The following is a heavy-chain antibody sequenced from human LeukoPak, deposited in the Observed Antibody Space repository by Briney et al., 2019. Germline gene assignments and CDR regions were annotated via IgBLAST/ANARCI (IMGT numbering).Heavy chain of an antibody. V-gene: IGHV3-74*01. CDR2: INSDGSST. D-gene: IGHD6-19*01. Sequence: GGSLRLSCAASGFTFSSYRMHWVRQAPGKGLVWVSRINSDGSSTSYADSVKGRFTISRDNAKNTLYLQMNSLRAEDTAVYYCARYSSGWYPVYYYYYMDVWGKGTTVTISS. CDR3: ARYSSGWYPVYYYYYMDV. J-gene: IGHJ6*03. CDR1: GFTFSSYR.